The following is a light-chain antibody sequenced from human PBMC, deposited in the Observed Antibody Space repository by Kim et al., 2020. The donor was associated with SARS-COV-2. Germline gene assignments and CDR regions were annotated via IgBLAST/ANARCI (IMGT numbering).Light chain of an antibody. CDR3: CSYAGSYTLV. CDR1: SSDVGGYNY. J-gene: IGLJ2*01. Sequence: GQSVTIARTGTSSDVGGYNYVSWYQQHPGKAPKLVIYDVNKRPSGVPDRFSGSKSGNTASLTVSGLQAEDEADYYCCSYAGSYTLVFGGGTQLTVL. V-gene: IGLV2-11*01. CDR2: DVN.